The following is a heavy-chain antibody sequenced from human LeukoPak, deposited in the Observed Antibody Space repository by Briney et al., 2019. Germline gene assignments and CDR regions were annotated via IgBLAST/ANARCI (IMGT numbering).Heavy chain of an antibody. D-gene: IGHD4-11*01. V-gene: IGHV1-46*01. CDR2: INPSGGST. CDR1: GYTFTSYY. CDR3: AKTTVTPYYYYGMDV. J-gene: IGHJ6*02. Sequence: ASVKVSCKAFGYTFTSYYMHWVRQAPGQGLEWMGIINPSGGSTSYAQKFQGRVTMTRDTSTSTVYMELSSLRSEDTAVYYCAKTTVTPYYYYGMDVWGQGTTVTVSS.